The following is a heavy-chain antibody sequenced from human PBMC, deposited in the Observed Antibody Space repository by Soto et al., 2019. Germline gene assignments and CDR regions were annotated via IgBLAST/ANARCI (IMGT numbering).Heavy chain of an antibody. CDR3: ARDRHTAMVGPIDY. CDR2: ISYDGSNK. Sequence: GGSLRLSCAASGFTFSSYAMHWVRQAPGKGLEWVAVISYDGSNKYYADSVKGRFTISRDNSKNTLYLQMNSLRAEDTAVYYCARDRHTAMVGPIDYWGQGTLVTVSS. D-gene: IGHD5-18*01. J-gene: IGHJ4*02. V-gene: IGHV3-30-3*01. CDR1: GFTFSSYA.